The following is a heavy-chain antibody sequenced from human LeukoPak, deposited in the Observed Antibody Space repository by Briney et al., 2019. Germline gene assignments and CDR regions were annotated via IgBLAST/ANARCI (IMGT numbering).Heavy chain of an antibody. D-gene: IGHD6-13*01. V-gene: IGHV3-23*01. CDR1: GFTFSSYA. CDR3: AKVRLYSSSSLFDY. J-gene: IGHJ4*02. Sequence: HPGGSLRLSCAASGFTFSSYAMSWVRQAPGKGLEWVSAISGSGGSTYYADSVKGRFTISRDNSKNTLYLQMNSLRAEDTVVYYCAKVRLYSSSSLFDYWGQGTLVTVSS. CDR2: ISGSGGST.